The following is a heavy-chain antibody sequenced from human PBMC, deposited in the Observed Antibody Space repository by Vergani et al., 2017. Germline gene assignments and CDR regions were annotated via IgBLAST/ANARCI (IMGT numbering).Heavy chain of an antibody. D-gene: IGHD1-1*01. J-gene: IGHJ4*02. CDR2: IYPADSDT. V-gene: IGHV5-51*01. CDR3: ARHTTYTDS. Sequence: EVELVQSGPEVRKPGESLKISCKGSEYSFGNYWISWVRQMPGKGLEWMGIIYPADSDTRYSPSFQGQVTISADKSISTAFLQWDSLKASDTALYYCARHTTYTDSWGQGTLVTVSS. CDR1: EYSFGNYW.